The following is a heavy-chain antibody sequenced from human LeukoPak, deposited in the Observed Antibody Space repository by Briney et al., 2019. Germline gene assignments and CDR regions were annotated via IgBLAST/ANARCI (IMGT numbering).Heavy chain of an antibody. CDR3: ARDGGSESYAFDY. CDR1: RFTYSRYG. V-gene: IGHV3-30*02. J-gene: IGHJ4*02. CDR2: ISDSGGDK. Sequence: GGSLRLSCAASRFTYSRYGFHWVRQAPGKGLEWVAFISDSGGDKWYADSVKGRLTISRDESKNTVNLQMSSLRVEDTALYYCARDGGSESYAFDYWGQGTQVTVSS. D-gene: IGHD3-10*01.